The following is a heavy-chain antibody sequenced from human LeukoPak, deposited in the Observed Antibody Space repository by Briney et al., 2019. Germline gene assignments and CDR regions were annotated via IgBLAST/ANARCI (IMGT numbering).Heavy chain of an antibody. Sequence: ASVKVSCKASGYTFTGYYMHWVRQAPGQGLEWMGWINPNSGGTNYAQKFQGWVTMSRDTSISTAYMELSRLRSDDTAVYYCARGATMVRGVSYYYGMDVWGQGTTVTVSS. CDR1: GYTFTGYY. V-gene: IGHV1-2*04. J-gene: IGHJ6*02. CDR3: ARGATMVRGVSYYYGMDV. CDR2: INPNSGGT. D-gene: IGHD3-10*01.